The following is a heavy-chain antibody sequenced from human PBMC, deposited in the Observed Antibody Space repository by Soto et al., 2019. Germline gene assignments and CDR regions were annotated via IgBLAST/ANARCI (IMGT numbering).Heavy chain of an antibody. J-gene: IGHJ4*02. D-gene: IGHD1-26*01. V-gene: IGHV3-48*02. CDR1: GFTFSSYS. CDR2: ISSGSKTI. CDR3: AREDILGARSFDY. Sequence: GGSLRLSCAASGFTFSSYSMNWVRQAPGKGLEWVSYISSGSKTIYYADSVQGRFTVSRDNAKNSQYLQMSSLTDEDTAVYYCAREDILGARSFDYWGRGTLVTLSS.